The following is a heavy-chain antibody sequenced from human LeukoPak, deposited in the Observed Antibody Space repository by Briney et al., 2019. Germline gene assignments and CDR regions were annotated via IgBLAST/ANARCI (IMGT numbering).Heavy chain of an antibody. J-gene: IGHJ3*01. Sequence: PGGSLRLSCAASGFTFSSYGMHWVRQAPGKGLAWVTFIRHDGSNKYYADSVKGRFTISRDNSKNTLYLQMNRLRAEDTAVYYCATGYSLRPKGVWGQGTMVTVSS. CDR2: IRHDGSNK. CDR3: ATGYSLRPKGV. V-gene: IGHV3-30*02. D-gene: IGHD3-9*01. CDR1: GFTFSSYG.